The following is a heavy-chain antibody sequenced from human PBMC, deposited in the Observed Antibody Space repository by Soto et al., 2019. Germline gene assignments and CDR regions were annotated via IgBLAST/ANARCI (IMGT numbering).Heavy chain of an antibody. CDR1: GGSISSYY. CDR2: IYYSGST. CDR3: ARGQAICSSTSCYSVHGMDV. D-gene: IGHD2-2*01. V-gene: IGHV4-59*01. J-gene: IGHJ6*02. Sequence: SETLSLTCTVSGGSISSYYWSWIRQPPGKGLEWIGYIYYSGSTNYNPSLKSRVTISVDTSKNQFSPKLSSVTAADTAVYYCARGQAICSSTSCYSVHGMDVWGQGTTVTVSS.